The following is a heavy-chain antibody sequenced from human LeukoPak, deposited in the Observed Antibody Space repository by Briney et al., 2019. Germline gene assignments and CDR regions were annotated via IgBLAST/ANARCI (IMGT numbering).Heavy chain of an antibody. CDR3: ARGTMIVVASFDI. CDR2: MNPNSGNT. CDR1: GYTFTSYD. V-gene: IGHV1-8*01. Sequence: GASVNVSFKASGYTFTSYDINWVRQATGQGLEWMGWMNPNSGNTGNAQKFQGRVTMTRNTSISTAYMELSSLRSEDTAVYYCARGTMIVVASFDIWGQGTMVTVSS. D-gene: IGHD3-22*01. J-gene: IGHJ3*02.